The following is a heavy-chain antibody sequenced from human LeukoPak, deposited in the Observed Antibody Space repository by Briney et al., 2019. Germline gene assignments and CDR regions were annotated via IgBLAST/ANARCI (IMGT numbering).Heavy chain of an antibody. Sequence: GGSLRLSCAASGFTFSSYSMNWVRQAPGKGLEWVSSISSSSSYIYYADSVKGRFTISRDNAKNSLYLQMNSLRAEDTAVYYCARDLLAGYCSGGSCLRDYWGQGTLVTVSS. D-gene: IGHD2-15*01. J-gene: IGHJ4*02. CDR1: GFTFSSYS. V-gene: IGHV3-21*01. CDR2: ISSSSSYI. CDR3: ARDLLAGYCSGGSCLRDY.